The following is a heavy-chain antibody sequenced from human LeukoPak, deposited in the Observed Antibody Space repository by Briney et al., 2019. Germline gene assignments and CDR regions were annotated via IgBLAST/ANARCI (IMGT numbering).Heavy chain of an antibody. CDR3: AIREHMDYYDSSGYYEYFDY. J-gene: IGHJ4*02. Sequence: GASVKVSCKASGGTFSSYAISWVRQAPGQGLEWMGGIIPIFGTANYAQKFQGRVTITADESTSTAYMELSSLRSEDTAVYYCAIREHMDYYDSSGYYEYFDYWGQGTLVTVSS. V-gene: IGHV1-69*13. CDR1: GGTFSSYA. CDR2: IIPIFGTA. D-gene: IGHD3-22*01.